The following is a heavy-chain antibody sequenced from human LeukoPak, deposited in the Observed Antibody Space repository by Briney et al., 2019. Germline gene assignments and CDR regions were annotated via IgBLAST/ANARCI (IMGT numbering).Heavy chain of an antibody. Sequence: PGGSLRLSCAASGFTFSSYSMNWVRQAPGKGLEWVSSISSSSSYIYYADSVKGRFTISRDNAKNSPYLQMNSLRAEDTAVYYCARGQRNTVTNAFDIWGQGTMVTVSS. CDR3: ARGQRNTVTNAFDI. CDR2: ISSSSSYI. V-gene: IGHV3-21*01. D-gene: IGHD4-17*01. J-gene: IGHJ3*02. CDR1: GFTFSSYS.